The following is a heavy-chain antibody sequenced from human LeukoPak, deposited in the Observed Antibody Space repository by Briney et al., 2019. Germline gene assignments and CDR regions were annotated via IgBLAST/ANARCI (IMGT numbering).Heavy chain of an antibody. CDR3: ARAPVEFGELSYYFDY. J-gene: IGHJ4*02. CDR1: GGSISSGGSY. CDR2: IYYSGST. D-gene: IGHD3-10*01. V-gene: IGHV4-31*03. Sequence: PSQTLSLTCTVSGGSISSGGSYWSWIRQHPGKGLEWIGYIYYSGSTYYNPSLKSRVTISVDTSKNQFSLKLSSVTAADTAVYYCARAPVEFGELSYYFDYWGQGTLVTVSS.